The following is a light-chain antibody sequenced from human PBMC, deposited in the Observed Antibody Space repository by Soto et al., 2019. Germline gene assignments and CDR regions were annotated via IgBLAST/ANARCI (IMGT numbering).Light chain of an antibody. V-gene: IGKV3-15*01. Sequence: DIVMTQSPATLSVSPGERATLSCRASQTLGSNLAWYQQKPGQAPRLLMFRTSSRATGFPARFSGSGSGTEFNLTISSLQSEDFGVYYCQQYNNWPRATFGGGTKVDIK. CDR2: RTS. J-gene: IGKJ4*01. CDR3: QQYNNWPRAT. CDR1: QTLGSN.